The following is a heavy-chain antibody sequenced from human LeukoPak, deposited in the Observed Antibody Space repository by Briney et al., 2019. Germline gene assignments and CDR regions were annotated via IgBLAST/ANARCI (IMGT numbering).Heavy chain of an antibody. J-gene: IGHJ4*02. Sequence: PGGSLRLSCAASLFTFATYWMSWVRQAPGKGLEWVANINQDGSERYLADSLKGRFTVSRDNAKKSLYLEMKSLRAGDTAVYYRARVMAARSFYFDHWGQGTLVTVSS. CDR2: INQDGSER. D-gene: IGHD3-16*02. V-gene: IGHV3-7*01. CDR3: ARVMAARSFYFDH. CDR1: LFTFATYW.